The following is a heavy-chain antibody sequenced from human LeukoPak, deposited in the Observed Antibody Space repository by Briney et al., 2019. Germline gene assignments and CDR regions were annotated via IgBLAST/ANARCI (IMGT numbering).Heavy chain of an antibody. CDR1: GGSINNYY. J-gene: IGHJ5*02. CDR2: IYTNENT. V-gene: IGHV4-4*09. Sequence: SETLSLTCTVSGGSINNYYWSWFRQPPGKGLEWIGYIYTNENTDYNPSLKSRVTISVDTSKNQFSLKLSSVTAADTAVYYCARHGPFLADAHSWFDPWGQGTLVTVSS. D-gene: IGHD3-3*02. CDR3: ARHGPFLADAHSWFDP.